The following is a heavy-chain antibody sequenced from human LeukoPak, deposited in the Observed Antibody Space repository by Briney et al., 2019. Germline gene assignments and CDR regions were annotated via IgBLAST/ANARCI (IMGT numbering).Heavy chain of an antibody. V-gene: IGHV3-30*04. CDR1: GFTFSAYG. CDR2: ISFDGSEE. D-gene: IGHD3-10*02. Sequence: PGRSLRLSCAASGFTFSAYGLNWVRQAPGKGLEWVALISFDGSEEYYADSVKGRVTISRDNSKNTVYLQMDSLRTEDTAVYYCARTVRERWAYDAFPIWGQGTMVTVSS. J-gene: IGHJ3*02. CDR3: ARTVRERWAYDAFPI.